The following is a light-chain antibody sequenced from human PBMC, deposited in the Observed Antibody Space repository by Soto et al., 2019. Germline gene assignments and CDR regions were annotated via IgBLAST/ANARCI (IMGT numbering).Light chain of an antibody. CDR1: QSVSSY. CDR2: DAS. CDR3: QQGSNWWT. Sequence: EIVLKQSPATLSWSPKEIAGLSGRASQSVSSYLAWYQQKPGQAPRLLIYDASNRATGIPARFSGSGSGTDFTLTISSLEPEDFAVYYCQQGSNWWTFGQGTKVDIK. J-gene: IGKJ1*01. V-gene: IGKV3-11*01.